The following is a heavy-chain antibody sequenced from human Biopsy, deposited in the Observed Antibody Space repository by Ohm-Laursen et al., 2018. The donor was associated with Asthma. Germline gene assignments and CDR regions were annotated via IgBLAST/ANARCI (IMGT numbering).Heavy chain of an antibody. V-gene: IGHV3-30*18. CDR2: ISFDGSNK. CDR3: PKDVFPGWEVPRGPDY. J-gene: IGHJ4*02. Sequence: SLRLSCAASGFRFPIYGMHWVRQGPGKGLEWVAVISFDGSNKDFADSVKGRFTISRDNSKNTMYLEMNSLRAEDTAVYYCPKDVFPGWEVPRGPDYRGQGTLVTVSA. D-gene: IGHD1-26*01. CDR1: GFRFPIYG.